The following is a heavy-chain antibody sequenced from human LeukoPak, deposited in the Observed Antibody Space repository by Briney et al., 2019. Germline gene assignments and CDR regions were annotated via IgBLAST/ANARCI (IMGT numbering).Heavy chain of an antibody. Sequence: GRSLRLSCAASGFTFSSYGMHWVRQAPGKGLEWVAVIWYDGSNKYYADSVKGRFTISRDNSKNTLYLQMNSLRAEDTAVYYCAKDRGYSYGPPFGYWGQGTLVTVSS. J-gene: IGHJ4*02. CDR1: GFTFSSYG. D-gene: IGHD5-18*01. CDR3: AKDRGYSYGPPFGY. V-gene: IGHV3-33*06. CDR2: IWYDGSNK.